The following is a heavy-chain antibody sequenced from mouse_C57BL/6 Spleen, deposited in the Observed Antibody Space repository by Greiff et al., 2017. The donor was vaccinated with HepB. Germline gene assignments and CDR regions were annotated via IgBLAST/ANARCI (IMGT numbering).Heavy chain of an antibody. CDR3: AREGPYYGSSLYYAMDY. CDR2: IDPANGNT. J-gene: IGHJ4*01. Sequence: EVQLVESVAELVRPGASVKLSCTASGFNIKNTYMHWVKQRPEQGLEWIGRIDPANGNTKYAPKFQGKATITADISSNTAYLQLSSLTSEDTAVYYCAREGPYYGSSLYYAMDYWGQGTSVTVSS. CDR1: GFNIKNTY. V-gene: IGHV14-3*01. D-gene: IGHD1-1*01.